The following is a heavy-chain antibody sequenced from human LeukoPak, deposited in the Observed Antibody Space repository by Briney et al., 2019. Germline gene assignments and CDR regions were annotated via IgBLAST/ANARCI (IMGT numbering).Heavy chain of an antibody. V-gene: IGHV3-21*01. J-gene: IGHJ4*02. CDR1: GFTFSTYS. Sequence: GGSLRLSCAASGFTFSTYSMNWVRQAPGKGLEWVSSISSSSSYIYYADSVKGRFTISRDNAKNSLYLQMNSLRAEDTAVYYCAREGSGSYSLFDYWGQGTLVTVSS. CDR3: AREGSGSYSLFDY. CDR2: ISSSSSYI. D-gene: IGHD3-10*01.